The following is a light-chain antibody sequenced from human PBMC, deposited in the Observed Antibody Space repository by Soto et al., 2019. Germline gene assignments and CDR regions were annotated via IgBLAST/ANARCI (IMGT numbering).Light chain of an antibody. V-gene: IGKV3-11*01. CDR3: QQRSDWWT. J-gene: IGKJ1*01. CDR2: DAS. CDR1: QSVGTY. Sequence: EIVLTQSPATLSLSPGERATLSCRASQSVGTYLAWYQHKPGQAPRLLIYDASNRATGIPARFSGSGSGTDFTLTISSLEPEDFAVYYCQQRSDWWTFGQGTKVEIK.